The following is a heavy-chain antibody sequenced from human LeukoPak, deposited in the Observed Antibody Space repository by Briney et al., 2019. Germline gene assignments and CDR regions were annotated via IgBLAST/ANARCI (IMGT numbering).Heavy chain of an antibody. D-gene: IGHD6-13*01. CDR3: AHRSQPGYSSSFDY. Sequence: SGPTLVNPTQTLTLACTFSGFSLSTSGVGVGWIRQPPGKALEWLALIYWDDDKRYSPALKSRLTITKDTSKNQVVLTMTNMDPVDTAAYYCAHRSQPGYSSSFDYWGQGTLVTVSS. CDR1: GFSLSTSGVG. V-gene: IGHV2-5*02. CDR2: IYWDDDK. J-gene: IGHJ4*02.